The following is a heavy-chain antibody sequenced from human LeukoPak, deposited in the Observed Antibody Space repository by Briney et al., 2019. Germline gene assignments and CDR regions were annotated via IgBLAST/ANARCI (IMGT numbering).Heavy chain of an antibody. CDR3: ARAYYDSSGPFDY. V-gene: IGHV4-34*01. CDR1: GGSFSGYY. J-gene: IGHJ4*02. D-gene: IGHD3-22*01. Sequence: SETLSLTCAVYGGSFSGYYWSWIRQPPGKGLEWIGSIYYSGSTYYNPSLKSRVTISVDTSKNQFSLKLSSVTAADTAVYYCARAYYDSSGPFDYWGQGTLVTVSS. CDR2: IYYSGST.